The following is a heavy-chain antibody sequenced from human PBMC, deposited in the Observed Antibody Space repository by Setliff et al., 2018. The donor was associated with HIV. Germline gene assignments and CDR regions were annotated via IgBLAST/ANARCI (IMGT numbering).Heavy chain of an antibody. CDR2: IWYDGNNI. CDR1: GFSFSDYG. J-gene: IGHJ4*02. CDR3: VRDPGYMYNHFDY. Sequence: PGGSLRLSCAASGFSFSDYGMHWVRQAPGKGLEWVAFIWYDGNNIKYADSVKGRFTISRDNSKNTLYLQMNSLRAEDTAVYYCVRDPGYMYNHFDYWGQGTLVTVSS. V-gene: IGHV3-30*02. D-gene: IGHD5-18*01.